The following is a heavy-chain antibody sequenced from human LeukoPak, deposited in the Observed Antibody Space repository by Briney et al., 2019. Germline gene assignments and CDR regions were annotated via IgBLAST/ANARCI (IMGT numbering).Heavy chain of an antibody. CDR2: ISYDGSNK. CDR3: AKDFSELRLGELSLYFDF. CDR1: GFTFSSYG. Sequence: GGSLTLSCAASGFTFSSYGMHRVRQAPGKGLEWVAVISYDGSNKYYADSVKGRFTISRDNSKNTLYLQMNSLRAEDTAVYYCAKDFSELRLGELSLYFDFWGQGTLVTVTS. V-gene: IGHV3-30*18. J-gene: IGHJ4*02. D-gene: IGHD3-16*02.